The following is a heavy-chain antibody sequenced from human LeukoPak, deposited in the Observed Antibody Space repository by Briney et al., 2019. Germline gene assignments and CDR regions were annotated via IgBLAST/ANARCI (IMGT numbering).Heavy chain of an antibody. CDR3: ARDRDSSGFASFDY. J-gene: IGHJ4*02. CDR1: GFTFSSYA. CDR2: ISYDGSNK. V-gene: IGHV3-30-3*01. D-gene: IGHD3-22*01. Sequence: QSGRSLRLSCAASGFTFSSYAMHWVRQAPGKGLEWVAVISYDGSNKYYADSVKGRFTISRDNSKNTLYPQMNSLRAEDTAVYYCARDRDSSGFASFDYWGQGTLVTVSS.